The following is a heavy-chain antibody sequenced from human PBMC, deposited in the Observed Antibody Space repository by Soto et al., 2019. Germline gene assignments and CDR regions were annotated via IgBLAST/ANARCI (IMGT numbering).Heavy chain of an antibody. J-gene: IGHJ4*02. Sequence: GASVKVSCKASGGTFSSYAISWVRQAPGQGLEWMGGIIPIFGTANYAQKFQGRVTITADESTSTAYMELSSLRSEDTAVYYCARVGTPYSYGYSYFDYWGQGTLVTVSS. CDR1: GGTFSSYA. CDR3: ARVGTPYSYGYSYFDY. D-gene: IGHD5-18*01. CDR2: IIPIFGTA. V-gene: IGHV1-69*13.